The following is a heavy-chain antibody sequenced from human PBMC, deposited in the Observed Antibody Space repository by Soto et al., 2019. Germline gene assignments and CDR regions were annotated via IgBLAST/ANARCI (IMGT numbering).Heavy chain of an antibody. Sequence: GGSLRLSCAASGFTFSIYGMNWVRQAPGKGLEWVSIISSSSNYIYYADSVKGRFTISRDNAKNSLYLEMNTLRAEDTAVYYCARELKISRGRETIISYYYYMDVWGKGTTVTVSS. CDR1: GFTFSIYG. D-gene: IGHD3-10*01. CDR2: ISSSSNYI. J-gene: IGHJ6*03. CDR3: ARELKISRGRETIISYYYYMDV. V-gene: IGHV3-21*01.